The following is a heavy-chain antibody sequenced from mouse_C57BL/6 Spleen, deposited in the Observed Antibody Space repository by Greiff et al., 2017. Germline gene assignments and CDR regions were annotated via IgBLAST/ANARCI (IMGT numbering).Heavy chain of an antibody. J-gene: IGHJ1*03. CDR2: ISSGSSTI. D-gene: IGHD2-2*01. CDR3: ARNGYDVDWYFDV. Sequence: DVQLVESGGGLVKPGGSLKLSCAASGFTFSDYGMNWVRQAPEKGLEWVAYISSGSSTIYYADTVKGRFTISRDNAKNTLFLQMTSLRSEDTAMYYCARNGYDVDWYFDVWGTGTTVTVSS. V-gene: IGHV5-17*01. CDR1: GFTFSDYG.